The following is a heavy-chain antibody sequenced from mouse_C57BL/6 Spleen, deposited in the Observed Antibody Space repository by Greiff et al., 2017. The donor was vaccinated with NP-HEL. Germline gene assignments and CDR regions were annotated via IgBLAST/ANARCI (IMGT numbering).Heavy chain of an antibody. J-gene: IGHJ3*01. CDR1: GFTFSNYW. Sequence: EVMLVESGGGLVQPGGSMKLSCVASGFTFSNYWMNWVRQSPEKGLEWVAQIRLKSDNYATHYAESVKGRFTISRDDSKSSVYLQMNNLSAEDTGIYYCTGRGFAYWGQGTLVTVSA. CDR3: TGRGFAY. V-gene: IGHV6-3*01. CDR2: IRLKSDNYAT.